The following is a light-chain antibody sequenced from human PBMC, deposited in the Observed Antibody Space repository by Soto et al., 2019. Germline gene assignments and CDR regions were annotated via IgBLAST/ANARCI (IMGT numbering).Light chain of an antibody. CDR2: GTS. Sequence: EIVLTQSPGTLSLSPGERATLSCRASQSVSSSYLAWYQQKPGQAPRRLIYGTSSRATAIPDRFSGSGSGKDFPLTISSMEPEDFAVYYCQQYGSSSWTFGQGPKVEIK. CDR1: QSVSSSY. J-gene: IGKJ1*01. V-gene: IGKV3-20*01. CDR3: QQYGSSSWT.